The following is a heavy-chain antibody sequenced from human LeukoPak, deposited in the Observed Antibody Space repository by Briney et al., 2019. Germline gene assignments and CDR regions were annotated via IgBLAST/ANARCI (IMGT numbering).Heavy chain of an antibody. CDR3: ARAPSVTPYFDY. CDR1: GFTVSSNY. V-gene: IGHV3-66*02. J-gene: IGHJ4*02. CDR2: ICSGGST. D-gene: IGHD4-23*01. Sequence: PGGSLRLSCAASGFTVSSNYMSWVRQAPGKGLGWVSVICSGGSTYYADSVKGRFTISRDNSKNTLYLQMNSLRAEDTAVYYCARAPSVTPYFDYWGQGTLVTLSS.